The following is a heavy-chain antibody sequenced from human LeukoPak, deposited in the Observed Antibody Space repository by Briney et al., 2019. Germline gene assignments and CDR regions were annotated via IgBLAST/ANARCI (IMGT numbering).Heavy chain of an antibody. Sequence: GGSLRLSCAASGFTFSSYDMHWVRHATGKGLEWVSAIGTAGDTYYPGSVKGRFTISRENAKNSLYLQMNSLRAGDTAVYYCARVLITMIVVVITDAFDIWGQGTMVTVSS. V-gene: IGHV3-13*01. CDR2: IGTAGDT. J-gene: IGHJ3*02. CDR3: ARVLITMIVVVITDAFDI. D-gene: IGHD3-22*01. CDR1: GFTFSSYD.